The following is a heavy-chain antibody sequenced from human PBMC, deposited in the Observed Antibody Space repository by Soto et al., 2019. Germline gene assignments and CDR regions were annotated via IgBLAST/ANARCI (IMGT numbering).Heavy chain of an antibody. D-gene: IGHD7-27*01. CDR1: GGSFSGYY. V-gene: IGHV4-34*01. CDR3: ARGLSGEKVDS. Sequence: SETLSLTCAVYGGSFSGYYWSWIRQPPGKGLEWIGEINHSGSTNYNPPLKSRATMSVDTSKNQLYLKLTSVTAADTAVYYCARGLSGEKVDSWGQGILVTVSS. J-gene: IGHJ4*02. CDR2: INHSGST.